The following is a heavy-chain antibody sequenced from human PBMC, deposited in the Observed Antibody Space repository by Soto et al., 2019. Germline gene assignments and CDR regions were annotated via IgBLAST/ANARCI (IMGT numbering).Heavy chain of an antibody. Sequence: SSETLSLTCTVSGGSISSGGYYWSWIRQHPGKGLEWIGYIYYSGSTYYNPSLKSRVTISVDTSKNQFSLKLSSVTAADTAVYYCARDWASYSSSFYYYYYGMDVWGQGTTVTVSS. CDR2: IYYSGST. D-gene: IGHD6-6*01. J-gene: IGHJ6*02. V-gene: IGHV4-31*03. CDR1: GGSISSGGYY. CDR3: ARDWASYSSSFYYYYYGMDV.